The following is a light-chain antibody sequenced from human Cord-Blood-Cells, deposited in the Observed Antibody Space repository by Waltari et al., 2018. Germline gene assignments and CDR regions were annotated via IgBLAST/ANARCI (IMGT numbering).Light chain of an antibody. J-gene: IGKJ1*01. V-gene: IGKV1-5*03. CDR3: QQYNSYTWT. CDR2: KAS. Sequence: DIQMTQSPSTLSASVGDRVTITCRASQSISSGLAGYQQKPGKAPKLLIYKASSLESGVPSRFSVSESGTEFTLTISSLQPDDFATYYCQQYNSYTWTFGQGTKVEIK. CDR1: QSISSG.